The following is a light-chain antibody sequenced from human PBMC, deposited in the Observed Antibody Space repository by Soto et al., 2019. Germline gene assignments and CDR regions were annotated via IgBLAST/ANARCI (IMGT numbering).Light chain of an antibody. CDR1: SSNIGAGYD. J-gene: IGLJ2*01. Sequence: QSVLTQPPSVSGAPGQRVTISCTGSSSNIGAGYDVHWYQQVPGTAPKLLIYAGTDRPSGVPDRFSGSKSGTSASLAITGLQAEDEADYYCQSYDSNLSGVVFGGGTKVTVL. CDR2: AGT. CDR3: QSYDSNLSGVV. V-gene: IGLV1-40*01.